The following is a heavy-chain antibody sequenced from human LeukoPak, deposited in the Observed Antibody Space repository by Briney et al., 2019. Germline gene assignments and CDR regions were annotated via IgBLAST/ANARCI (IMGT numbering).Heavy chain of an antibody. CDR3: ASKGRDYYMDV. Sequence: GGSLRLSCAASRFTFSSYSMNWVRQAPGKGLEWVSSISSSSSYIYYADSVKGRFTISGDNAKNSLYLQMNSLRAEDTAVYYCASKGRDYYMDVWGKGTTVTVSS. CDR1: RFTFSSYS. D-gene: IGHD3-10*01. CDR2: ISSSSSYI. V-gene: IGHV3-21*01. J-gene: IGHJ6*03.